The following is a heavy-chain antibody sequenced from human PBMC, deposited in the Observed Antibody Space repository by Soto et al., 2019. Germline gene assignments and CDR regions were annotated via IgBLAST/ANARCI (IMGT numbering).Heavy chain of an antibody. J-gene: IGHJ4*02. CDR2: IGRSGETI. V-gene: IGHV3-48*03. CDR3: ARDSRGGAARRPTFYY. CDR1: GFTFSSFE. Sequence: GGSLRLSCVGSGFTFSSFEMNWVRQTPGKGLEWLSYIGRSGETIYYADSVKGRFTISRDNAKSSLSLQMNGLRDEDTGIYYCARDSRGGAARRPTFYYWGRGTLVTVS. D-gene: IGHD6-6*01.